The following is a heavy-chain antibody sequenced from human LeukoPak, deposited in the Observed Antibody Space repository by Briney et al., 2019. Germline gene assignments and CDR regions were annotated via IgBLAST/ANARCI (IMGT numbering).Heavy chain of an antibody. J-gene: IGHJ4*02. CDR3: AKDSSSGSYY. D-gene: IGHD1-26*01. V-gene: IGHV3-30*02. CDR1: GFTFSSYG. CDR2: IPYDGSNK. Sequence: GGSLKLSCAASGFTFSSYGMHWVRQAPGKGLEWVAFIPYDGSNKYYADSVKGRFTISRDNSKNTLYLQMNSLRAEDTAVYYCAKDSSSGSYYWGQGTLVTVSS.